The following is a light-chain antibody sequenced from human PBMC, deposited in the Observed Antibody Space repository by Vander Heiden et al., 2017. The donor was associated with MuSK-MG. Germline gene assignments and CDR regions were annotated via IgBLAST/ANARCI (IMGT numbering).Light chain of an antibody. CDR3: RQALQTLLT. J-gene: IGKJ4*01. Sequence: DIVMTQSPLSLPVTPGEPASISCRSSQSLLHCNGYNYLDWYLQKPGQSPQLLIYLGSNRASGVPDRFSGSGSGTDFTLKISRVEAEDVGVYYCRQALQTLLTFGGGAKVEIK. CDR1: QSLLHCNGYNY. V-gene: IGKV2-28*01. CDR2: LGS.